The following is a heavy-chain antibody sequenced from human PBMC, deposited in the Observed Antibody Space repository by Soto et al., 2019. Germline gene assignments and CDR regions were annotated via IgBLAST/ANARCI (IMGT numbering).Heavy chain of an antibody. D-gene: IGHD3-3*01. Sequence: EVQLLESGGGLVQPGGSLRLSCAASGFTFSSYAMSWVRQAPGKGLEWVSAVSGSGGSTYYADSVKGRFTISRDNSKNTLYLQMNSLRAEDTAVYYCAKVGGVGLSVLDYWGQGTLVTVSS. V-gene: IGHV3-23*01. CDR1: GFTFSSYA. J-gene: IGHJ4*02. CDR3: AKVGGVGLSVLDY. CDR2: VSGSGGST.